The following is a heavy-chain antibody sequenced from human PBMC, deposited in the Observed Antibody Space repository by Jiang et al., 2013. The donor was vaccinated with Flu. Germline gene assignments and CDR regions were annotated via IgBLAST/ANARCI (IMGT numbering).Heavy chain of an antibody. D-gene: IGHD5-24*01. CDR1: GGTFSSYA. CDR2: IIPILGIA. V-gene: IGHV1-69*04. Sequence: SSVKVSCKASGGTFSSYAISWVRQAPGQGLEWMGRIIPILGIANYAQKFQGRVTITADKSTSTAYMELSSLGSEDTAVYYCARDGDGYSLFDYWGQGTLVTVSS. J-gene: IGHJ4*02. CDR3: ARDGDGYSLFDY.